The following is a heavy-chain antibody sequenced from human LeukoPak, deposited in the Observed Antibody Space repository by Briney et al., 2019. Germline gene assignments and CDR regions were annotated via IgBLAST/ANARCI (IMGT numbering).Heavy chain of an antibody. J-gene: IGHJ4*02. CDR2: IYTSGST. D-gene: IGHD5-24*01. Sequence: SETLSLTCTVSGGSINNHYWSWIRQTAGKGLEWIGRIYTSGSTNYNPSLKSRVTMSVDTSNNQFSLKLTSVTAADTAVYYCARVSKRWLQFSSGAFDYWGQGTLVTVSS. CDR3: ARVSKRWLQFSSGAFDY. CDR1: GGSINNHY. V-gene: IGHV4-4*07.